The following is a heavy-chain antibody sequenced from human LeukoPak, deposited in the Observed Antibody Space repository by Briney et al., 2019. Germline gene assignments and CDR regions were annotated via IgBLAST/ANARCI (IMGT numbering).Heavy chain of an antibody. CDR3: ARGGYSNYLYMDV. Sequence: GGSLRLSCAASGFTFSSYAMSWVRQAPGKGLEWVSGINWNGGSTGYADSVKGRFTISRDNAKNSLYLQMNSLRAEDTALYYCARGGYSNYLYMDVWGKGTTVTVSS. CDR2: INWNGGST. J-gene: IGHJ6*03. CDR1: GFTFSSYA. V-gene: IGHV3-20*04. D-gene: IGHD4-11*01.